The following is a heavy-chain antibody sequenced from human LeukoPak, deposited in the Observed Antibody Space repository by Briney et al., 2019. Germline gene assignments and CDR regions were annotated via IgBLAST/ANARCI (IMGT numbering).Heavy chain of an antibody. Sequence: GESLKISCKGSGYSFTSYWIGWVRQMPGKGLEWMGIIYPGDSDTRYSPSFQGQDTISADKSISTAYLQWSSLKASDTAMYYCARHLGSTVTTTWFDPWGQGTLVTVSS. CDR1: GYSFTSYW. CDR2: IYPGDSDT. V-gene: IGHV5-51*01. D-gene: IGHD4-17*01. CDR3: ARHLGSTVTTTWFDP. J-gene: IGHJ5*02.